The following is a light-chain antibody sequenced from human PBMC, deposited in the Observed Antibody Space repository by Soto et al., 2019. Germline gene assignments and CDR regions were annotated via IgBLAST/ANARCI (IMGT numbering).Light chain of an antibody. J-gene: IGLJ3*02. CDR3: QSYDSSLSGCV. V-gene: IGLV1-40*01. Sequence: QTVVTQPPSVSGAPGQRVTISCTGSSSNIGAGYDVHWYQQLPGTAPKLLIYGNSNRPSGVPDRFSGSKSGTSASLAITGLQAEDEADYYCQSYDSSLSGCVFGGGTTLPVL. CDR1: SSNIGAGYD. CDR2: GNS.